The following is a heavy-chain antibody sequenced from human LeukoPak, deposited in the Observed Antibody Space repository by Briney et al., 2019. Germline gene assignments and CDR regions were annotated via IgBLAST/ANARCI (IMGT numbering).Heavy chain of an antibody. J-gene: IGHJ4*02. CDR3: ARAGHYDFWSGYYKGNDY. Sequence: PGGSLRLSCAASGFTFSSYSMNWVRQAPGEGLEWVSSISSSSSYIYYADSVKGRFTISRDNAKNSLYLQMNSLRAEDTAVYYCARAGHYDFWSGYYKGNDYWGQGTLVTVSS. V-gene: IGHV3-21*01. D-gene: IGHD3-3*01. CDR1: GFTFSSYS. CDR2: ISSSSSYI.